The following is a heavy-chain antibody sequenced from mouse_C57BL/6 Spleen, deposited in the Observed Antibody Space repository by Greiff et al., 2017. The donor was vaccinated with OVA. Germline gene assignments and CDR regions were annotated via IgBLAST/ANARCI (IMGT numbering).Heavy chain of an antibody. J-gene: IGHJ4*01. CDR2: FYPGSGSI. Sequence: QVQLQQSGAELVKPGASVKLSCKASGYTFTEYTIHWVQQRSGQGLEWIGWFYPGSGSIKYNEKFKDKATLPADKSSSTAYMELSSLTSEDSAVYVCARHEWDITTVYAMDYWGQGTSVTVSS. V-gene: IGHV1-62-2*01. CDR1: GYTFTEYT. D-gene: IGHD1-1*01. CDR3: ARHEWDITTVYAMDY.